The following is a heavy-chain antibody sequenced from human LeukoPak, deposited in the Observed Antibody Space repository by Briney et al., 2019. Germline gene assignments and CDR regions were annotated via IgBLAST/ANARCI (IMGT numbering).Heavy chain of an antibody. D-gene: IGHD5-18*01. CDR1: GGSISSGYYA. Sequence: SETLSLTCTVSGGSISSGYYAWSWIRQPPGKGLEWIGFIYYSGSTYYNPSLKSRVTISVDTSKTQFSLKLSSVTAADTAVYYCARDRGYSYGPFDYWGQGTLVTVSS. J-gene: IGHJ4*02. CDR2: IYYSGST. CDR3: ARDRGYSYGPFDY. V-gene: IGHV4-30-4*01.